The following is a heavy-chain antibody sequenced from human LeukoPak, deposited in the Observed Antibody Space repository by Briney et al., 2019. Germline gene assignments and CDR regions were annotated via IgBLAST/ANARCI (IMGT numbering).Heavy chain of an antibody. Sequence: SETLSLTCTVSGYSISSGYYWVWIRQTPGKGLGWIGSIYRSGSTNYNPSLKSRVTISVDTSKNQFSLKVNSVTAADTALYYCARGDCSSTICYSPMDVWGKGTTVTVSS. J-gene: IGHJ6*03. CDR1: GYSISSGYY. CDR2: IYRSGST. D-gene: IGHD2-2*01. CDR3: ARGDCSSTICYSPMDV. V-gene: IGHV4-38-2*02.